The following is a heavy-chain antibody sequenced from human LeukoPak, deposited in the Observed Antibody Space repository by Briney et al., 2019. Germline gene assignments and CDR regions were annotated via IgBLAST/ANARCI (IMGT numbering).Heavy chain of an antibody. D-gene: IGHD2-2*01. V-gene: IGHV3-23*01. CDR2: IGGSGDNT. J-gene: IGHJ6*02. CDR1: AFTFSNYA. Sequence: GGSLRLSCAASAFTFSNYAMSWVRQAPGKGLEWVSTIGGSGDNTYYADSVKGRFTISRDSPKNTLYLQMNSLRAEDTAVYYCAKDSAIVPAAPYGMDVWGQGTTVTVSS. CDR3: AKDSAIVPAAPYGMDV.